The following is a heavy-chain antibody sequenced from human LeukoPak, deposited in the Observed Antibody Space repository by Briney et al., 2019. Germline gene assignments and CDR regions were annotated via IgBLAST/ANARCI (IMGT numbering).Heavy chain of an antibody. J-gene: IGHJ4*02. CDR1: GFIFSNAW. V-gene: IGHV3-15*01. CDR3: ASAGSHSYFDS. D-gene: IGHD6-19*01. CDR2: IKSKTDGGTT. Sequence: GGSLRLSCAASGFIFSNAWMSWVRQAPGKGLEWVGRIKSKTDGGTTDYAAPVKGRFTISRDGSKNTLYLQMNSLRAEDTAVYFCASAGSHSYFDSWGPGTLVTVSS.